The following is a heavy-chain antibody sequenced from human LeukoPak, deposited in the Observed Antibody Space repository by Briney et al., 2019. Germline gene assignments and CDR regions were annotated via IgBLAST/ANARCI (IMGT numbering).Heavy chain of an antibody. CDR3: ARVSGTHYPVDY. D-gene: IGHD1-26*01. Sequence: GSLRLSCAASGFSFSNHWMAWVRQTPGKGLEWVANIRQDGGDSYYVDSVRGRFTISRDNAKSSVFLQMNSLRAEDTAVYYCARVSGTHYPVDYWGQGTLVTVSS. CDR2: IRQDGGDS. V-gene: IGHV3-7*01. J-gene: IGHJ4*02. CDR1: GFSFSNHW.